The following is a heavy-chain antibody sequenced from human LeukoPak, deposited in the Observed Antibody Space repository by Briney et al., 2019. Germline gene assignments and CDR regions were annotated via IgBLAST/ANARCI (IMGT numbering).Heavy chain of an antibody. Sequence: PGASVKVSCKASGYTFTGYYMHWVRQAPGQGLEWMGWINPNSGGTNYAQKLQGRVTMTTDTSTSTAYMELRSLRSDDTAVYYCARDEDYHILTGYERFDYWGQGTLVTVSS. CDR2: INPNSGGT. CDR3: ARDEDYHILTGYERFDY. V-gene: IGHV1-2*02. J-gene: IGHJ4*02. D-gene: IGHD3-9*01. CDR1: GYTFTGYY.